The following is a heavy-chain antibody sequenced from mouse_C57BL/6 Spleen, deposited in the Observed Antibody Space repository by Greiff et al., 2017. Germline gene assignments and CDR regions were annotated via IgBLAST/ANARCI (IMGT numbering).Heavy chain of an antibody. J-gene: IGHJ1*03. Sequence: DVMLVESGGGLVKPGGSLKLSCAASGFTFSDYGMHWVRQAPEKGLEWVAYISSGSSTTYYADTVKGRSTISRDNAKNTLFLQLTSLRSEDTAMXYCAREDYGSSYRWYFGVWGTGTTVTVSS. V-gene: IGHV5-17*01. CDR3: AREDYGSSYRWYFGV. D-gene: IGHD1-1*01. CDR2: ISSGSSTT. CDR1: GFTFSDYG.